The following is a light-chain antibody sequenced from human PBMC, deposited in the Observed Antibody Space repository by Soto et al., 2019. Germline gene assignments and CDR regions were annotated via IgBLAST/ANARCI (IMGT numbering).Light chain of an antibody. Sequence: EMVMTQSPATLSVSPGERATLSCRASQSVSSKLAWYQQKPGQAPRLLIYDTSTRATGIPAGFSGSGSGTEFTLTISSLQSEDFAVYYCQQYSNWPPINFGQGTRLEI. J-gene: IGKJ5*01. V-gene: IGKV3-15*01. CDR2: DTS. CDR3: QQYSNWPPIN. CDR1: QSVSSK.